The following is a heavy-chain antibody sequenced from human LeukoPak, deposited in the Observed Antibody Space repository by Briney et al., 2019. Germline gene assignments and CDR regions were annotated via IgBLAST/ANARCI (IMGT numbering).Heavy chain of an antibody. CDR3: ARTARVFDF. Sequence: KPSETLSLTCTVSGGSITSYYWSWIWQPPGKGLECIAYIAHSGDTNYNPSLKSRATISMDTSKNQFSLKLNSVTAADTAVYYCARTARVFDFWGQGIQVTVSS. J-gene: IGHJ4*02. CDR2: IAHSGDT. V-gene: IGHV4-4*09. CDR1: GGSITSYY. D-gene: IGHD5-18*01.